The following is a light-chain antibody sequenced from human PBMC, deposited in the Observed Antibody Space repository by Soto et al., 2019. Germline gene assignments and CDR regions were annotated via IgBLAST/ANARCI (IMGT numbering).Light chain of an antibody. CDR3: QVWVSSSDHVV. CDR1: NIGSKS. Sequence: SYELTQPPSVSVAPGKTARITCGGNNIGSKSVHWYQQKPGQAPVLVIYYDSDRPSGIPELFSGSNSGNTATLTISRVEAGDEADYYCQVWVSSSDHVVFGGGTKLTVL. CDR2: YDS. V-gene: IGLV3-21*04. J-gene: IGLJ2*01.